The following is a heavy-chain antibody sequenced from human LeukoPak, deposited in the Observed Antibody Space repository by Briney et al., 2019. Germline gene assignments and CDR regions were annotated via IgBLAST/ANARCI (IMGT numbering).Heavy chain of an antibody. D-gene: IGHD3-10*01. J-gene: IGHJ4*02. CDR1: GFTVSSNY. CDR3: AIPGDYYGSGSYYNDNDY. CDR2: IYSGGST. Sequence: GGSLRLSCAASGFTVSSNYMSWVRQAPGKGLEWVSVIYSGGSTYYADSVKGRFTISRDNSKNTLYLQMNSLRAEDTAVYYCAIPGDYYGSGSYYNDNDYWGQGTLVTVSS. V-gene: IGHV3-53*05.